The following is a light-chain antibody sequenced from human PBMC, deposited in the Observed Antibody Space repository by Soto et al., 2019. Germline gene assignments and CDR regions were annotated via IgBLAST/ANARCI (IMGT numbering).Light chain of an antibody. CDR3: QSYDSSLSGSV. Sequence: QSVLTQPPSVSGAPGQRVTISCTWSSSNIGAGYDVHWYQQLPGTQPKLLIYGNSNRPSGVPDRFSGSKSGTSASLASTGLQAEDEADYYCQSYDSSLSGSVLGEGTKLTVL. CDR1: SSNIGAGYD. V-gene: IGLV1-40*01. J-gene: IGLJ3*02. CDR2: GNS.